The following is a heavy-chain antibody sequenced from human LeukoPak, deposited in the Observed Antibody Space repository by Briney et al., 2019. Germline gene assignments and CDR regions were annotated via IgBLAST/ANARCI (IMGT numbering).Heavy chain of an antibody. V-gene: IGHV3-23*01. CDR3: ARDPYYDFWSGYPSDAFDI. CDR1: GFTFSDFA. CDR2: IGGTGET. J-gene: IGHJ3*02. Sequence: GGSLRLSCAASGFTFSDFAMSWVRQAPGKGLEWVSVIGGTGETHSRDSVKGRFIISRDNAKNSLYLQMNSLRAEDTAVYYCARDPYYDFWSGYPSDAFDIWGQGTMVTVSS. D-gene: IGHD3-3*01.